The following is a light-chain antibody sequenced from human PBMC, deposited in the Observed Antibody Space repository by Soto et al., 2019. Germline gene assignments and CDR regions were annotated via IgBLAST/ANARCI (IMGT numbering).Light chain of an antibody. CDR3: QRYNSFST. V-gene: IGKV1-5*01. J-gene: IGKJ1*01. Sequence: DIQMTQSPSTLSASVRDRVTITCRASQSISNWLAWYQQKPGKAPNLLIYDASTLQSGVPSRFSGSGSGTEFTLTISSLQPDDFATYYCQRYNSFSTFGQGTKVDIK. CDR2: DAS. CDR1: QSISNW.